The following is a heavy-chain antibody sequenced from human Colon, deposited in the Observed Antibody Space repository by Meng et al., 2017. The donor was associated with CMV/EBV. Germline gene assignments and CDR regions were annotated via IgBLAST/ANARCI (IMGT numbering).Heavy chain of an antibody. Sequence: GGSLRLSCAASGLTSSTYGMHWVRQAPGKGLECVALIYSDGSKMYYTDSVKGRFTVSRDNSKNTLYLQMNSLRAEDTAVYYCARDWAKKTYCDSIHCPDAFDLWGQETRVTVSS. CDR3: ARDWAKKTYCDSIHCPDAFDL. V-gene: IGHV3-33*01. CDR1: GLTSSTYG. CDR2: IYSDGSKM. J-gene: IGHJ3*01. D-gene: IGHD2/OR15-2a*01.